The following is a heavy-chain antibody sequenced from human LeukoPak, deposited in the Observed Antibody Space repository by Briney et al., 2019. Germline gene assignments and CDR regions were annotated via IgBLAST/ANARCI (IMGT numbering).Heavy chain of an antibody. D-gene: IGHD3-10*01. CDR3: ARDTYYAFDI. V-gene: IGHV3-21*01. CDR1: GFTFSSYT. Sequence: GGSLRLSCAASGFTFSSYTINWVRQAPGKGLQWVSSISSTSSYINYADSVKGRFTISRDNAENSLYLEMDSLRDEDTAVYYCARDTYYAFDIWGQGTRVTVSS. CDR2: ISSTSSYI. J-gene: IGHJ3*02.